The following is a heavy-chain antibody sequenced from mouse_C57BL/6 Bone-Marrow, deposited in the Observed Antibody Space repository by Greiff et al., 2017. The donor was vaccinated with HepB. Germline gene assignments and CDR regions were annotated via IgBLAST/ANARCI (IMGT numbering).Heavy chain of an antibody. CDR3: AREGITTVVATDFDY. J-gene: IGHJ2*01. Sequence: VQLQQPGTELVKPGASVKLSCKASGYTFTSYWMHWVKQRPGQGLEWIGNINPSNGGTNYNEKFKSKATLTVDKSSSTAYMQLSSLTSEDSAVYYCAREGITTVVATDFDYWGQGTTLTVSS. D-gene: IGHD1-1*01. V-gene: IGHV1-53*01. CDR2: INPSNGGT. CDR1: GYTFTSYW.